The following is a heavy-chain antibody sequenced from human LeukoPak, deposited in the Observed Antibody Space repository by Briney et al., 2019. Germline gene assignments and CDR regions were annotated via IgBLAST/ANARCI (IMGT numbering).Heavy chain of an antibody. D-gene: IGHD3-10*01. CDR3: ARDSLPRVFLPGGYFQH. CDR1: GFTFSDYA. Sequence: PGRSLRLSCAASGFTFSDYAMHWVRQAPDKGLEWVAVISYDGSNKYYADSVKGRFTISRDNSKNTLYLQMNSLRAEDTAVYYCARDSLPRVFLPGGYFQHWGQGTLVTASS. V-gene: IGHV3-30-3*01. J-gene: IGHJ1*01. CDR2: ISYDGSNK.